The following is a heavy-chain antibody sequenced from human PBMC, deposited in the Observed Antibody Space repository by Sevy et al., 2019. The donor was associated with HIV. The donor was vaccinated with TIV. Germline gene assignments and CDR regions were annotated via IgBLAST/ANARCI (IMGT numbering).Heavy chain of an antibody. CDR1: GFTFSNAW. D-gene: IGHD2-15*01. J-gene: IGHJ4*02. Sequence: GGSLRLSCAASGFTFSNAWMSWVRQAPGKGLEWVGRIKSKTDGGTTDYAAPVKGRFTISRDDSKNTLYLQMNSLKTEDTAVYYCTTELGYCSGGSCLPFDYWGQRTLVTVSS. CDR2: IKSKTDGGTT. CDR3: TTELGYCSGGSCLPFDY. V-gene: IGHV3-15*01.